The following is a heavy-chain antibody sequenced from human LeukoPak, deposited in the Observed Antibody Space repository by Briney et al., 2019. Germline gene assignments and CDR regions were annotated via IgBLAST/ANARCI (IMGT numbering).Heavy chain of an antibody. D-gene: IGHD3-22*01. Sequence: ASMKVSCKASGHTFTGYYMHWVRQAPGQGLEWMGWINPNSGGTNYAQKFQGRVTMTRDTSISTAYMELSRLRSDDTAVYYCARGVYYYDSSGYYSWGQGTLVTVSS. CDR3: ARGVYYYDSSGYYS. J-gene: IGHJ4*02. CDR2: INPNSGGT. V-gene: IGHV1-2*02. CDR1: GHTFTGYY.